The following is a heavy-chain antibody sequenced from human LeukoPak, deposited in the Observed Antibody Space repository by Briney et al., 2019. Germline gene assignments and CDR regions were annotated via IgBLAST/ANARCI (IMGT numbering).Heavy chain of an antibody. V-gene: IGHV3-7*01. CDR3: ARDSGSGGP. J-gene: IGHJ5*02. D-gene: IGHD6-19*01. Sequence: PGGSLRLSCVASGFTFSNYWMSRVRQPPGKGLEWVAHIKPDGSEKNYVDSVKGRFTLFRDDAKNSVYLQMNSLRVEDTAVYYCARDSGSGGPWGQGTPVTVSS. CDR2: IKPDGSEK. CDR1: GFTFSNYW.